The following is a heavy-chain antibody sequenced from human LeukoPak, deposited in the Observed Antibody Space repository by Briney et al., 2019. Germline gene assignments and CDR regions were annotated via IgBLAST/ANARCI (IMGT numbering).Heavy chain of an antibody. CDR3: ARFILTGYYSVGDTHLRSYDAFDI. Sequence: ASVKVSCKASGYTFTGYYMHWVRQAPGQGLEWMGIIGGSTNYAQKFQGRVTITADKSTSTAYMELSSLRSEDTAVYYCARFILTGYYSVGDTHLRSYDAFDIWGQGIMVTVSS. V-gene: IGHV1-46*01. D-gene: IGHD3-9*01. J-gene: IGHJ3*02. CDR1: GYTFTGYY. CDR2: IGGST.